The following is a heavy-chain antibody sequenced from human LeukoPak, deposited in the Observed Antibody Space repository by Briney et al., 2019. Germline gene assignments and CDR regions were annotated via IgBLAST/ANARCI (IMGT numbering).Heavy chain of an antibody. CDR1: GYSLTSYW. J-gene: IGHJ4*02. D-gene: IGHD3-9*01. CDR3: ARRSRHILTGYFEYYFDY. CDR2: IYPGDSDT. Sequence: GASLQISCKGSGYSLTSYWIGWVRQLPGKGLEWMGIIYPGDSDTRYSPSFQGQVTISADKSINTAYLQWSSLKASDTAMYYCARRSRHILTGYFEYYFDYWGQGTLVTVSS. V-gene: IGHV5-51*01.